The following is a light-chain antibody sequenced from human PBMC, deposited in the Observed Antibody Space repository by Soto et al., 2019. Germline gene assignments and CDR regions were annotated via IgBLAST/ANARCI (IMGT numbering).Light chain of an antibody. J-gene: IGLJ1*01. CDR2: EVS. V-gene: IGLV2-18*02. CDR3: TSYTSSSTFV. CDR1: SSDVGSYNR. Sequence: QSALTQPPSVSGSPGQSVTISCTGTSSDVGSYNRVSWYQQPPGTAPKLMIYEVSNRPSGVSDRFSGSKSGNTASLTISGLQAEDEVDYYCTSYTSSSTFVFGTGTKLTV.